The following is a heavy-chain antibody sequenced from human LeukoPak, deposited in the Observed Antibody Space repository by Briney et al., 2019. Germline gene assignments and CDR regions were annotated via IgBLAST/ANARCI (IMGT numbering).Heavy chain of an antibody. CDR1: GGSFSGYY. CDR2: INHSGST. V-gene: IGHV4-34*01. J-gene: IGHJ4*02. D-gene: IGHD6-13*01. CDR3: ASVYSSSWYGLDY. Sequence: SETQSLTCAVYGGSFSGYYWSWIRQPPGKGLEWIGEINHSGSTNYNPSLKSRVTISVDTSKNQFSLKLSSVTAADTAVYYCASVYSSSWYGLDYWGQGTLVTVSS.